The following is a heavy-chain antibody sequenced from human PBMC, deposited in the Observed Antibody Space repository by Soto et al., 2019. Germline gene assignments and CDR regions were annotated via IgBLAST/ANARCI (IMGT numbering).Heavy chain of an antibody. D-gene: IGHD3-22*01. V-gene: IGHV4-31*03. CDR3: ARLDSSGYYYGYYFDY. CDR1: GGPISSGGYY. CDR2: IYYSGST. J-gene: IGHJ4*02. Sequence: SEILSLTCTVSGGPISSGGYYWSWIRQHPGKGLEWIGYIYYSGSTYYNPSLKSRVTISVDTSKNQFSLKLSSVTAADTAVYYCARLDSSGYYYGYYFDYWSQGTLVTVSS.